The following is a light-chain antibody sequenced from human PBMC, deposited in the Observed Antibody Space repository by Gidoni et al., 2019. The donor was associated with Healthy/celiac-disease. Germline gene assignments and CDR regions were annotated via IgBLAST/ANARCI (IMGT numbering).Light chain of an antibody. CDR1: SSDVGSYNL. CDR2: EGS. V-gene: IGLV2-23*01. J-gene: IGLJ3*02. CDR3: CSYAGSSTWV. Sequence: ALSQPAPVSGSPGQSITISCTGTSSDVGSYNLVSWYQQHPGKAPKLMIYEGSKRPSGVSNRFSGSKSGNTAALTISGLQAEDEADYYCCSYAGSSTWVFGGGTKLTVL.